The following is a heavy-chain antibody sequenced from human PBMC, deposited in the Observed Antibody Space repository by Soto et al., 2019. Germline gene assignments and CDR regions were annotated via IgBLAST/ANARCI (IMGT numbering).Heavy chain of an antibody. Sequence: SETLSLTCAVYGGSFSGYYWSWIRQPPGKGLEWIGEINHSGSTNYNPSLKSRVTISVDTSKNQFSLKLSSVTAADTAVYYCARVRGYSYGYDWFDPWGQGTLVTVS. CDR1: GGSFSGYY. V-gene: IGHV4-34*01. CDR2: INHSGST. J-gene: IGHJ5*02. CDR3: ARVRGYSYGYDWFDP. D-gene: IGHD5-18*01.